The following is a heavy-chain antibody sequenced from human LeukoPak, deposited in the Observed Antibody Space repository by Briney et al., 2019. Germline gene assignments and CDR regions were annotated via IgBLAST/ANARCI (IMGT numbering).Heavy chain of an antibody. V-gene: IGHV3-30*18. CDR3: AKSSGLDY. CDR2: ISYDGSNK. J-gene: IGHJ4*02. D-gene: IGHD6-19*01. Sequence: PGGSLRLSCAASGFTFSSYGMHWVRQAPGKGLEWVAVISYDGSNKYYADSVKGRFTISRDNSKNTLYLQMNSLRAEDTAVYYCAKSSGLDYWGQGTLVTVSS. CDR1: GFTFSSYG.